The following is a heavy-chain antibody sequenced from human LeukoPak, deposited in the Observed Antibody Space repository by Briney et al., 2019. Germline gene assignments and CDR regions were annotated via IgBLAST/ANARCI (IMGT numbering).Heavy chain of an antibody. D-gene: IGHD3-9*01. J-gene: IGHJ4*02. CDR1: GFTFTSYS. V-gene: IGHV3-23*01. CDR2: ISGGGGST. Sequence: GGSLRLSCAASGFTFTSYSMNWVRQAPGKGLEWVSTISGGGGSTYYADSVKGRFTISRDNSKNTLYLQMNSLRAEDTAVYYCAKQAGYYSYFDYWGQGTLVTVSS. CDR3: AKQAGYYSYFDY.